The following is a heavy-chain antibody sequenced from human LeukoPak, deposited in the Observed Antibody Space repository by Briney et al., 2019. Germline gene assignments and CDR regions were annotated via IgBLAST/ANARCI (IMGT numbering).Heavy chain of an antibody. V-gene: IGHV4-61*01. D-gene: IGHD2-8*02. CDR2: ISYSGST. CDR1: GGSVSIGSYY. CDR3: ARRGTGGRSFDI. J-gene: IGHJ3*02. Sequence: SETLSLTCTVSGGSVSIGSYYWTWIRQPPGKGLEWIGYISYSGSTNFNPSLKSRVTISVDTSKNQFSLNLSSVTAADTAVYYCARRGTGGRSFDIWGQGTMVTVSS.